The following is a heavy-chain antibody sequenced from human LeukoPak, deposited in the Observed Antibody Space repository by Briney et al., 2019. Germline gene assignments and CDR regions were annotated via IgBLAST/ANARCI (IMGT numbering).Heavy chain of an antibody. CDR2: IWYDGSNK. V-gene: IGHV3-33*01. D-gene: IGHD3-10*01. J-gene: IGHJ4*02. CDR3: AIDRRRYYGSGSYWADY. Sequence: GRSLRLSCAASGFTFSSYGMHWVRQAPGKGLEWVAVIWYDGSNKYYADSVKGRFTISRDNSKNTLYLQMNSLRAEDTAVYYCAIDRRRYYGSGSYWADYWGQGTLVTVSS. CDR1: GFTFSSYG.